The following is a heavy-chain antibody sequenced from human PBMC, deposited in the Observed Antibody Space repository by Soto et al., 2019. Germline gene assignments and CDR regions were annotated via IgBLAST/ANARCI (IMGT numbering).Heavy chain of an antibody. CDR1: GGTFSSYA. J-gene: IGHJ6*02. D-gene: IGHD2-15*01. V-gene: IGHV1-69*13. CDR3: ARVTGESGAGYCSGGSCYPYYYYGMDV. CDR2: IIPIFGTA. Sequence: SVKVSCKASGGTFSSYAISWVRQAPGQGLEWMGGIIPIFGTANYAQKFQGRVTITADESTSTAYMELSSLRSEDTAVYYCARVTGESGAGYCSGGSCYPYYYYGMDVWGQGTTVTVS.